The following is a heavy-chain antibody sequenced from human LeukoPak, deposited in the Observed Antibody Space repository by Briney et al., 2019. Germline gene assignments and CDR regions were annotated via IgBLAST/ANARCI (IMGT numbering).Heavy chain of an antibody. J-gene: IGHJ4*02. CDR2: ISSSGSDT. CDR1: GFTFSSYA. V-gene: IGHV3-23*01. CDR3: AKSPARYCNGGVCFPQYCFDY. D-gene: IGHD2-8*02. Sequence: PGGSLRLSCTASGFTFSSYAMNWVRQAPGKGLQWVSGISSSGSDTYYADSVKGRFTISRDNSKNTLYLQLNSLRAEDTAVYYCAKSPARYCNGGVCFPQYCFDYWGQGTLVTVSS.